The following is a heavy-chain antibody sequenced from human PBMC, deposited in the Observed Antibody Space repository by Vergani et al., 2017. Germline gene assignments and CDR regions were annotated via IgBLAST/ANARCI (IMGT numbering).Heavy chain of an antibody. CDR3: ARDPPKVVVADGEGY. J-gene: IGHJ4*02. CDR1: GGTFSSYA. CDR2: IIPIFGTA. V-gene: IGHV1-69*01. D-gene: IGHD2-15*01. Sequence: QVQLVQSGAEVKKPGSSVKVPCKASGGTFSSYAISWVRQAPGQGLEWMGGIIPIFGTANYAQKFQGRVTITADESTSTAYMELSSLRSEDTAVYYCARDPPKVVVADGEGYWGQGTLVTVSS.